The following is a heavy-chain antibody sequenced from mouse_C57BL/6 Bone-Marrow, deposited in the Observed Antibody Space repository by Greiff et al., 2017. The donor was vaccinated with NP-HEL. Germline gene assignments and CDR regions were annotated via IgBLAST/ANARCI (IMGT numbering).Heavy chain of an antibody. D-gene: IGHD3-1*01. CDR2: IDPSDSYT. CDR1: GYTFTSYW. CDR3: ARSGLFAY. J-gene: IGHJ3*01. Sequence: QVQLQQPGAELVMPGASVKLSCKASGYTFTSYWMHWVKQRPGQGFEWIGEIDPSDSYTNYNQKFKGKSTLTVDKSSSTAYMQLSSLTSEDSAVYYCARSGLFAYWGQGTLVTVSA. V-gene: IGHV1-69*01.